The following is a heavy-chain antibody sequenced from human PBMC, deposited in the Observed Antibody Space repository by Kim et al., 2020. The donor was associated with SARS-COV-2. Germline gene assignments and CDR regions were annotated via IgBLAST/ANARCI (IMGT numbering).Heavy chain of an antibody. Sequence: GGPLRLSCAASGFTFSSYAMSWVRQAPGKGLEWVSAISGSGGSTYYADSVKGRFTISRDNSKNTLYLQMNSLRAEDTAVYYCAKDSELWLLRVYFDYWGQGTLVTGSS. J-gene: IGHJ4*02. CDR2: ISGSGGST. V-gene: IGHV3-23*01. D-gene: IGHD5-18*01. CDR3: AKDSELWLLRVYFDY. CDR1: GFTFSSYA.